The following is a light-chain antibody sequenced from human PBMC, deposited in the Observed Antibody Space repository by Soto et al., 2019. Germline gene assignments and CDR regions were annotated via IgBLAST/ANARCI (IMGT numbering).Light chain of an antibody. V-gene: IGKV3-11*01. J-gene: IGKJ4*01. CDR2: DAS. Sequence: EIVLTQSPATLSLSPGERATLSCRASQSVSSYLAWYQQKPGQAPRLLIYDASNRATGVPARFSGSRSGTDFTLTISSLEPEDFAVYYCQQRSNWPRTFGGGTKVEIK. CDR3: QQRSNWPRT. CDR1: QSVSSY.